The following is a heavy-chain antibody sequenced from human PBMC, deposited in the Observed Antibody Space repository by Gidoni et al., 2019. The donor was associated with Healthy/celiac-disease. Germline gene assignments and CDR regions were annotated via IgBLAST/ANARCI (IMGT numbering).Heavy chain of an antibody. V-gene: IGHV4-39*07. Sequence: QLQLQESGPGLVKPSETLSLTCTFSGGSISSSSYYWAWLRPPPGKGLEWIGSIYYSGSTYYNPSLKSRVTISVDTSKNQFSVKLSSVTAADTAVYYCARDLGYCSGGSCYSRYYYYYGMDVWGQGTTVTVSS. J-gene: IGHJ6*02. CDR2: IYYSGST. D-gene: IGHD2-15*01. CDR1: GGSISSSSYY. CDR3: ARDLGYCSGGSCYSRYYYYYGMDV.